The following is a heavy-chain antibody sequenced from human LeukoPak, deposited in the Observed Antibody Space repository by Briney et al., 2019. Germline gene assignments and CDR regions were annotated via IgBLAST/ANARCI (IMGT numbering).Heavy chain of an antibody. CDR2: IKQDGSEK. J-gene: IGHJ4*02. V-gene: IGHV3-7*01. Sequence: GGSLRLSCAASGFTFSSYWMSWVRQAPGKGLEWVANIKQDGSEKYYVDSVKGRFTISRDNAKNSLYLQMNSLGAEDTAVYYCARDRLGVEMSTINRFDYWGQGTLVAVSS. CDR3: ARDRLGVEMSTINRFDY. D-gene: IGHD5-24*01. CDR1: GFTFSSYW.